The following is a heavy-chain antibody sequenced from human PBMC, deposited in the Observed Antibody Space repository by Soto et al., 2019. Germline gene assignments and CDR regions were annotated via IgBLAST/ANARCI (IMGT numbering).Heavy chain of an antibody. J-gene: IGHJ5*02. V-gene: IGHV4-61*01. CDR3: GRVPVDTYMIYWSDP. CDR1: GDSVSSGNYY. CDR2: IYFTGST. D-gene: IGHD3-16*01. Sequence: SETLSLTCTVSGDSVSSGNYYWTWIRQPPGKGLEWIGSIYFTGSTNYNPSLKSRLTMSIDTSRNLFSLRLDSVTAADTAVYYCGRVPVDTYMIYWSDPWGQGTPVTVYS.